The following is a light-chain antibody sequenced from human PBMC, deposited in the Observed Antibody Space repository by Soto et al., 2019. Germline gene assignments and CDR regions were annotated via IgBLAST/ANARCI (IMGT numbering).Light chain of an antibody. CDR2: AAS. CDR1: QSISSS. Sequence: DIQMTQSPSSLSASVGDRVTITCRASQSISSSLNGYQQKPGKAPNLLSYAASSLQSGVPSRFSGSGSATAFTLTISSLHPEDFGPYSCKQSYTTPPTFGGGPKVDIK. J-gene: IGKJ4*01. CDR3: KQSYTTPPT. V-gene: IGKV1-39*01.